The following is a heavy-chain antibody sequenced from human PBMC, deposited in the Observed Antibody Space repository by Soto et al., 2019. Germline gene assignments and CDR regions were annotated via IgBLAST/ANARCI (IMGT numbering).Heavy chain of an antibody. Sequence: SETLSLTCAVYGGSFSGYYWSWIRQPPGKGLEWIGEINHSGSTNYNPSLKSRVTISVDTSKNQFSLKLSSVTAADTAVYYCARGTDSSSYWFDPWGQGTLVTVSS. CDR2: INHSGST. D-gene: IGHD6-6*01. J-gene: IGHJ5*02. V-gene: IGHV4-34*01. CDR1: GGSFSGYY. CDR3: ARGTDSSSYWFDP.